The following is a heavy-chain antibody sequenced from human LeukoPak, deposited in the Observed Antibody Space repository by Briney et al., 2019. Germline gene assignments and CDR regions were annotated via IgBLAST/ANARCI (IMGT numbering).Heavy chain of an antibody. CDR3: ARDGSVSDFDY. CDR1: GVTFSSYT. V-gene: IGHV3-30*04. Sequence: GGSLRLSCAASGVTFSSYTMHWVRQAPGKGLEWVAFISYDGSNKYYTDSVKGRFTISRDNSKNTLYLQMNSLRAEDTAVYYCARDGSVSDFDYWGQGTLVTVSS. D-gene: IGHD3-10*01. J-gene: IGHJ4*02. CDR2: ISYDGSNK.